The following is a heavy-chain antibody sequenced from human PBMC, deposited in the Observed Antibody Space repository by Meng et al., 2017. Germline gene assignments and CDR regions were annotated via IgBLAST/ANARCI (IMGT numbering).Heavy chain of an antibody. Sequence: QVQLVQAGSKLKKPGAQGKVSCKASGYTFTRYAMNWVRQAPGQGLEWMGWINTNTGNPTYAQGFTGRFVFSLYTSVSTAYLQISSLKAEDTAVYYCARLVAGTFGQLFDPWGQGTLVTVSS. CDR3: ARLVAGTFGQLFDP. CDR1: GYTFTRYA. V-gene: IGHV7-4-1*02. D-gene: IGHD2-15*01. CDR2: INTNTGNP. J-gene: IGHJ5*02.